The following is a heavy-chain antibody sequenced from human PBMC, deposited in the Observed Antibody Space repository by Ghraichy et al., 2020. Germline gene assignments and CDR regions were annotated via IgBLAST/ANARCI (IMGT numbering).Heavy chain of an antibody. D-gene: IGHD6-19*01. J-gene: IGHJ3*02. CDR3: AHSRSSGWDGRGDAFDI. V-gene: IGHV2-5*01. CDR1: GFSLSTSGVG. CDR2: IYWNDDK. Sequence: SGPTLVKPTQTLTLTCTFSGFSLSTSGVGVGWIRQPPGKALEWLALIYWNDDKRYSPSLKSRLTITKDTSKNQVVLTMTNMDPVDTATYYCAHSRSSGWDGRGDAFDIWGQGTMVTVSS.